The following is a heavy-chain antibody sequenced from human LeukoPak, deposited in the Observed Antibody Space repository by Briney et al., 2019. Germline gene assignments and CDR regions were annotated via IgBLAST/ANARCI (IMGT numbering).Heavy chain of an antibody. V-gene: IGHV5-51*01. CDR1: GYSFTSYW. D-gene: IGHD6-13*01. CDR3: ARKQHSYDY. J-gene: IGHJ4*02. CDR2: IYAGDSDT. Sequence: GESLKISCKGSGYSFTSYWIAWVRQMPGKGLEWMGIIYAGDSDTRYGPSFQGQVTISADKSSSTAYLQWSSLKASDTAIYYCARKQHSYDYWGQGTLVTVSS.